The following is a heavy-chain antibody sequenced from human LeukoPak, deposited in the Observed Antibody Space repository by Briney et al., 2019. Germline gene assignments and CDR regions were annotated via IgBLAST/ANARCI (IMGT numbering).Heavy chain of an antibody. CDR2: IYTSGST. J-gene: IGHJ4*02. CDR3: ATPIAVDYGDYHFDY. Sequence: SETLSLTCPVSTDSITVTYWNWIRQPAGKGLEWIGRIYTSGSTNYNPSLKSRVTISLDTSKNQFSLKLSSVTAADPAVYYCATPIAVDYGDYHFDYSGQGALVTTPS. CDR1: TDSITVTY. D-gene: IGHD4-17*01. V-gene: IGHV4-4*07.